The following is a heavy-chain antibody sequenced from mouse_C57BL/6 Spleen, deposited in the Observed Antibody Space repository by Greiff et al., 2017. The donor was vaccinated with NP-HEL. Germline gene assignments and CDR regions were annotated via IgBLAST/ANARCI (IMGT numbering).Heavy chain of an antibody. J-gene: IGHJ2*01. CDR1: GFTFSDYG. Sequence: EVKLVESGGGLVKPGGSLKLSCAASGFTFSDYGMHWVRQAPEKGLEWVAYISSGSSTIYYADTVKGRFTISRDKAKTTLFLQMTSLRSEDTAMYYCARMGSYDFDYWGQGTTLTVSS. CDR3: ARMGSYDFDY. CDR2: ISSGSSTI. D-gene: IGHD2-14*01. V-gene: IGHV5-17*01.